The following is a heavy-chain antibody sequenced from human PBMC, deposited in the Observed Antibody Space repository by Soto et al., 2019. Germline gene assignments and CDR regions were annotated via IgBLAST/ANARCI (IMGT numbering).Heavy chain of an antibody. Sequence: QVQLVESGGGVVQPGRSLRLSCAASGFTFSSYAMHWVRQAPGKGLEWVAVISYDGSNKYYADSVKGRFTISRDNSKNTLYLQVNSLRAEDTAVYYCARDASGLRGSYFYGMDVWGQGTTVTVSS. CDR1: GFTFSSYA. J-gene: IGHJ6*02. V-gene: IGHV3-30-3*01. D-gene: IGHD1-26*01. CDR3: ARDASGLRGSYFYGMDV. CDR2: ISYDGSNK.